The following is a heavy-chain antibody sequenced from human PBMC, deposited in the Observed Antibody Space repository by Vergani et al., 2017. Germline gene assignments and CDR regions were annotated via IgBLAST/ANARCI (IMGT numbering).Heavy chain of an antibody. V-gene: IGHV3-23*04. J-gene: IGHJ4*02. CDR2: ISGSGGST. CDR3: ANPIQLGY. Sequence: EVQLVESGGGLVQPGRSLRLSCAASGFTFDDYAMHWVRQAPGKGLEWVSAISGSGGSTYYADSVKGRFTISRDNSKNTLYLQMNSLRAEDTAVYYCANPIQLGYWGQGTLVTVSS. CDR1: GFTFDDYA. D-gene: IGHD5-18*01.